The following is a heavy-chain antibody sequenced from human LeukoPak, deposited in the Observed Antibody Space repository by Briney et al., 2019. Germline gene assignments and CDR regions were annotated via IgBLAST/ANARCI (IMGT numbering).Heavy chain of an antibody. CDR1: GFTFSSYE. V-gene: IGHV3-48*03. CDR3: ARDYYGSGRSLDY. CDR2: ISSSGTTI. D-gene: IGHD3-10*01. J-gene: IGHJ4*02. Sequence: GGSLRLSCAAPGFTFSSYEMKWLRQAPGTGLKWVSFISSSGTTIYYAEYVKGRFTISRDNAKNSLYLQMNSLRAEDTAVYYCARDYYGSGRSLDYWGQGTLVTVSS.